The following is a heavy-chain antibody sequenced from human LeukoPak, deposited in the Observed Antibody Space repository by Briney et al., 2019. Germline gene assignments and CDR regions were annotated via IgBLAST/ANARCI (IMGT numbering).Heavy chain of an antibody. J-gene: IGHJ4*02. D-gene: IGHD3-22*01. V-gene: IGHV3-7*03. CDR3: ARGGAWYYYDSSGYYPNYFDY. CDR2: IKQDGSEK. Sequence: GGSLRLSCAASGFTFSSYWMSWVRQAPGKGLEWVANIKQDGSEKYYVDSVKGRFTISRDNAKNSLYLQMNSLRAEDTAVYCCARGGAWYYYDSSGYYPNYFDYWGQGTLVTVSS. CDR1: GFTFSSYW.